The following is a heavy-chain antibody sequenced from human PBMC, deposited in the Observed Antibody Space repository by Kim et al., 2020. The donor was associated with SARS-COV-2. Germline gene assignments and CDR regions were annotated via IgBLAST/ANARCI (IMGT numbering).Heavy chain of an antibody. V-gene: IGHV4-34*01. J-gene: IGHJ6*02. CDR3: ARAVAATLLDYYYYYGMDV. CDR2: INHSGST. Sequence: SETLSLTCAVYGGSFSGYYWSWIRQPPGKGLEWIGEINHSGSTNYNPFLKSRVTISVDTSKNQFSLKLSSVTAADTAVYYCARAVAATLLDYYYYYGMDVWGQGTTVTVSS. CDR1: GGSFSGYY. D-gene: IGHD2-15*01.